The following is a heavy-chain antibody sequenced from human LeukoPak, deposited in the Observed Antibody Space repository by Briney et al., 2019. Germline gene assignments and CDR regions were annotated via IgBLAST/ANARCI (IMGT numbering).Heavy chain of an antibody. Sequence: GGSLRHSCAASGFTFRNYAITRVRQAPGKGLEWISGISGIGGSTYYADSVKGRFTISRDNSKNTLFLQMNSLRAEDTVVYYCAKDLDDTSGYYVDWFDPWGQGTLVTVSS. CDR3: AKDLDDTSGYYVDWFDP. CDR2: ISGIGGST. CDR1: GFTFRNYA. V-gene: IGHV3-23*01. D-gene: IGHD3-22*01. J-gene: IGHJ5*02.